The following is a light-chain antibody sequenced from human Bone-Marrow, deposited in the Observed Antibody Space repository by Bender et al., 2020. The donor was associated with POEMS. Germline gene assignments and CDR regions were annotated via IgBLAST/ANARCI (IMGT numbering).Light chain of an antibody. CDR2: EDY. CDR1: SSDVGGFNL. Sequence: QSALTQPASVSGSLGQSITISCTGTSSDVGGFNLVSWYQRHPGKAPKPLIYEDYKRPSGISIRFSGSKSGTSASLAITGLQSDDEAIYFCVAWDASLNGWVFGGGTKLTVL. V-gene: IGLV2-14*02. J-gene: IGLJ3*02. CDR3: VAWDASLNGWV.